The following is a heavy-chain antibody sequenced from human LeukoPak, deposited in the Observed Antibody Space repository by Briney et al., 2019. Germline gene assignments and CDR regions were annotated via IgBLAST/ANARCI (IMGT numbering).Heavy chain of an antibody. V-gene: IGHV3-23*01. D-gene: IGHD2-15*01. CDR3: AKLESWYYFDY. CDR2: ISGSGGST. Sequence: GGSLRLSCAASGFTFSSYAMSWVRQAPGEGLEWVSSISGSGGSTYYADSVKGRFTISRDNSKNTLDLQMNSLRAEDTAVYYCAKLESWYYFDYWGLGTLVTVSS. CDR1: GFTFSSYA. J-gene: IGHJ4*02.